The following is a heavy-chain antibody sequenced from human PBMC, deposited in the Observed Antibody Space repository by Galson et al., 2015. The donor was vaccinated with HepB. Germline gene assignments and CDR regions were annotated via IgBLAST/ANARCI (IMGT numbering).Heavy chain of an antibody. CDR2: IKEDGSEK. J-gene: IGHJ6*02. Sequence: SLRLSRAASGFTFSNYWMTWARQGPGKGLEWVATIKEDGSEKYYVDSVKGRFTISRDNAKNSLYLQMNSLTAEDTAVYYCARGHSGVWGQGTTVTVSS. V-gene: IGHV3-7*04. CDR1: GFTFSNYW. D-gene: IGHD3-10*01. CDR3: ARGHSGV.